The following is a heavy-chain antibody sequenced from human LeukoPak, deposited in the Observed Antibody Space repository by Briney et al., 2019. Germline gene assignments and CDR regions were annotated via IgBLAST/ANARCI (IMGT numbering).Heavy chain of an antibody. J-gene: IGHJ4*02. CDR1: EFTFTDYW. CDR2: INRDGSET. Sequence: GGSLRLSCVASEFTFTDYWMGWVRQAPGKGLEWVANINRDGSETYYMDSVKGRFTISRDNAKNLPYLQMSSLRVEDTAVYYCARSCGSGFYFDYWGQGTLVTVSS. V-gene: IGHV3-7*01. D-gene: IGHD3-10*01. CDR3: ARSCGSGFYFDY.